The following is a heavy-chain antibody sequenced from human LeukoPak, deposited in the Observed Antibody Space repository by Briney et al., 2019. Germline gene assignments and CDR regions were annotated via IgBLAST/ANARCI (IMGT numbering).Heavy chain of an antibody. CDR3: ARDYDGVRGHW. Sequence: GGSLRLSCAASGFTFSNYWMSWVRQAPGKGLEWVANIKQDGSEKYYEDSVKGRFTISRDNARNSLYLQMSSLRVEDTAVYYCARDYDGVRGHWWGQGTLVTVSS. V-gene: IGHV3-7*04. J-gene: IGHJ4*02. CDR2: IKQDGSEK. D-gene: IGHD2-8*01. CDR1: GFTFSNYW.